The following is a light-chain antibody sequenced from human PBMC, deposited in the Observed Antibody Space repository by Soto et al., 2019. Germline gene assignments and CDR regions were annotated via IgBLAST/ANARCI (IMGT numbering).Light chain of an antibody. CDR3: QHFSSYPLT. CDR1: QSISSW. V-gene: IGKV1-5*03. CDR2: KAS. J-gene: IGKJ4*01. Sequence: DIPMTQSTSTLSASVGDRVTITCRASQSISSWLAWYQQKPGKAPKRLIYKASNLQTGVPSRFSGSGSGTEFTLTISSLQPDDFATYYCQHFSSYPLTFGGGTKVEIK.